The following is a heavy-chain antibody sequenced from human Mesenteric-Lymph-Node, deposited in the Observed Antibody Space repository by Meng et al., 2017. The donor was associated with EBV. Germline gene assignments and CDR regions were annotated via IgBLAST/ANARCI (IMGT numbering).Heavy chain of an antibody. CDR2: VYPSGST. CDR3: ATTNYYGSGSYFG. J-gene: IGHJ4*02. V-gene: IGHV4-4*02. CDR1: GDSHDNTHW. D-gene: IGHD3-10*01. Sequence: QVDLQESGPGLVKPWGTLSLSCVVSGDSHDNTHWWSWVPQNPGKGLEWIGEVYPSGSTNNNPSLKSRTTISLDKSRNQFSLKMRSVTAADTAVYYCATTNYYGSGSYFGWGQGTLVTVSS.